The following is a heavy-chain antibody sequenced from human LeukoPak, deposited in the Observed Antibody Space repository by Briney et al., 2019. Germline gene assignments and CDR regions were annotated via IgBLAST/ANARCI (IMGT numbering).Heavy chain of an antibody. CDR3: AKGTTFDVFDM. Sequence: GGSLRLSCAAAGFTFDKYAMHWVRQAPGKGLEWVSRISWNTGNIDYADSVKGRFTISRDNAKNSLYLQMNSLRAEDTALYYCAKGTTFDVFDMWGQGTIVTVSS. D-gene: IGHD3-16*01. V-gene: IGHV3-9*01. CDR2: ISWNTGNI. CDR1: GFTFDKYA. J-gene: IGHJ3*02.